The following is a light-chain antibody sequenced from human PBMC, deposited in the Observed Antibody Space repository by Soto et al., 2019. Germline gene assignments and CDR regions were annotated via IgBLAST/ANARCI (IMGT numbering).Light chain of an antibody. V-gene: IGLV3-21*02. J-gene: IGLJ2*01. CDR1: NIGSKS. CDR2: DDS. CDR3: QVGDSSRDHYVV. Sequence: SYELTQPPSVSVAPGQTARIPCGGTNIGSKSVHWYPQQPRQAPVLVVYDDSDPPSGIPERFSGSNSGNTATLTNSRVEAGDEADYYCQVGDSSRDHYVVFGGGTKLTVL.